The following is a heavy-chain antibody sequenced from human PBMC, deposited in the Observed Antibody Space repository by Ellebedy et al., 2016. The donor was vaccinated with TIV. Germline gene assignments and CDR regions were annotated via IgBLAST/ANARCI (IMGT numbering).Heavy chain of an antibody. CDR2: ISNSSSSI. V-gene: IGHV3-48*01. Sequence: PGGSPRLSCAAFGFSVSGHSMNWVRQTPGKGLEWVSYISNSSSSISYSDSVTGRFTISRDNAKNSLYLQMDSLRAEDTALYYCARGTGPTHWRIDYWGQGTLVTVSS. CDR1: GFSVSGHS. CDR3: ARGTGPTHWRIDY. D-gene: IGHD1-1*01. J-gene: IGHJ4*02.